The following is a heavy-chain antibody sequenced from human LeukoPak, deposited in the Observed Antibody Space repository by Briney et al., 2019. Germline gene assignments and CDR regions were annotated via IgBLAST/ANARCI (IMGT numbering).Heavy chain of an antibody. CDR1: GSTFSGYA. V-gene: IGHV3-23*01. J-gene: IGHJ5*02. D-gene: IGHD6-13*01. Sequence: PVGSRRLSCSASGSTFSGYAMTSVRQAPWKGLEWVSATSGSGASTYYADSVRGRFTISRDNSKNTLYLQMNSLRVEDTAVFYCAKGLGRRSSSWDMLNHWGQGTLVTVSS. CDR2: TSGSGAST. CDR3: AKGLGRRSSSWDMLNH.